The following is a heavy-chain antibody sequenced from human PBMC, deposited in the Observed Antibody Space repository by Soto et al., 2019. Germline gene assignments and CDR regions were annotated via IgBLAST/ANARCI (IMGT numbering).Heavy chain of an antibody. CDR2: ITDNGGST. D-gene: IGHD2-15*01. V-gene: IGHV3-23*01. Sequence: GGSLRLSCAASGITYSTSAMSWVRQAPGKGLEWVSSITDNGGSTYYADSVKGRFTISRDNSKNTLYLQMNSLRADDTAVYYRAKDICGPSSCYNDYWGQGTLVTVSS. CDR1: GITYSTSA. CDR3: AKDICGPSSCYNDY. J-gene: IGHJ4*02.